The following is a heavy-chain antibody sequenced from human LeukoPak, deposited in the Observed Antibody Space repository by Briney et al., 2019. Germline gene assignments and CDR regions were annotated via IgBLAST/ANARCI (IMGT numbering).Heavy chain of an antibody. Sequence: SQTLPLTFAVSGDSVSSKHGAWTWLTQSPARGLEWLGSTYYRSKGYNDYAESMEGRMTISQDTSKNQYSLHLNSVTPDDTAVYYCARDLGTTGWHTFDYWGQGTLVTVSS. CDR3: ARDLGTTGWHTFDY. CDR2: TYYRSKGYN. D-gene: IGHD6-19*01. V-gene: IGHV6-1*01. CDR1: GDSVSSKHGA. J-gene: IGHJ4*02.